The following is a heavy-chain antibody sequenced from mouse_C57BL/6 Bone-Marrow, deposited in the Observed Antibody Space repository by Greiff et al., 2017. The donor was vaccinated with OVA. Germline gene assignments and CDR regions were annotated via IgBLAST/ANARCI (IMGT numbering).Heavy chain of an antibody. J-gene: IGHJ3*01. V-gene: IGHV1-69*01. Sequence: QVQLKQPGAELVMPGASVKLSCKASGYTFTSYWMHWVKQRPGQGLEWIGEIDPSDSYTNYNQKFKGKSTLTVDKSSSTAYMQLSSLTSEDSAVYYCAREGIHYDFSWFADWGQGTLVTVSA. CDR3: AREGIHYDFSWFAD. D-gene: IGHD2-4*01. CDR2: IDPSDSYT. CDR1: GYTFTSYW.